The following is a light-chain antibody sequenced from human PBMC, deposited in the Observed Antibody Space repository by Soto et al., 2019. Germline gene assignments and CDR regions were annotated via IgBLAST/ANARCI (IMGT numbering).Light chain of an antibody. Sequence: DIQMTQSPSSLSASIGDRVTITCQASQDIKKYLSWYQQRPGRGPKLLIYGASYLETGVPSRFSGRGYGTDFTLAISSLQPVDIAIYYCQHYDNLPPFTFGPGTKVTMK. CDR3: QHYDNLPPFT. J-gene: IGKJ3*01. V-gene: IGKV1-33*01. CDR2: GAS. CDR1: QDIKKY.